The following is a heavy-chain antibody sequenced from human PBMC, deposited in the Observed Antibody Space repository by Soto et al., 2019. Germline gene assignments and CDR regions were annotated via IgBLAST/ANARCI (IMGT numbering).Heavy chain of an antibody. D-gene: IGHD3-22*01. V-gene: IGHV5-51*01. CDR2: IYPGDSDT. J-gene: IGHJ3*02. CDR3: ARPDYDSSGPPQSAFDI. Sequence: GESLKISCKGSGYSFTSYWIGWVRQMPGKGLEWMGIIYPGDSDTRYSPSFQGQVTISADKSISTAYLQWSSLKASDTAMYYCARPDYDSSGPPQSAFDIWGQGTMVTVPS. CDR1: GYSFTSYW.